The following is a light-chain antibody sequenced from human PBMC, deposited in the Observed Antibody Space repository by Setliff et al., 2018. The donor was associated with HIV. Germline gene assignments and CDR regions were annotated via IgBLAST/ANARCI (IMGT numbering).Light chain of an antibody. CDR2: GNS. CDR1: SSNIGEGYD. V-gene: IGLV1-40*01. J-gene: IGLJ1*01. Sequence: QSVLTQPPPVSGAPGKRVTISCTGSSSNIGEGYDVHWYQQLPGTAPKLIIYGNSNRPSGVPDRFSGSKSGTSASLAITGLQAEDEAVYYCQSYDSGLSGDGFGTGTKVTVL. CDR3: QSYDSGLSGDG.